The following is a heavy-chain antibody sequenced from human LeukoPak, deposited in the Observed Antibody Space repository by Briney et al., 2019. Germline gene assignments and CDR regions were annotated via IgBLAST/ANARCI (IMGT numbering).Heavy chain of an antibody. CDR3: ANRERRIVDY. V-gene: IGHV3-30*02. D-gene: IGHD2/OR15-2a*01. CDR2: IRYDGSNK. CDR1: GFTFSSYG. Sequence: GGSLRLSCAASGFTFSSYGMHWVRQAPGKGLEWVAFIRYDGSNKYYADSVKGRFTISRDNSKNTLYLQMNSLRAEDTAVYYCANRERRIVDYWGQGTLVTVSS. J-gene: IGHJ4*02.